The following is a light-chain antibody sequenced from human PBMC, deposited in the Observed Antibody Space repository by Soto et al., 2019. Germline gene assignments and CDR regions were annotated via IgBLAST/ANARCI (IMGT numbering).Light chain of an antibody. CDR2: DAS. J-gene: IGKJ2*03. CDR1: QSVSSY. V-gene: IGKV3-11*01. CDR3: QQRRNWSLFS. Sequence: EIVLTQSPATLSLSPGERATLSCRASQSVSSYIAWYQQRPGQVPRLLIYDASNRATGIPARFSGSGSGTDFTITISSLEAEDFAVYYCQQRRNWSLFSFGPGTKLEIK.